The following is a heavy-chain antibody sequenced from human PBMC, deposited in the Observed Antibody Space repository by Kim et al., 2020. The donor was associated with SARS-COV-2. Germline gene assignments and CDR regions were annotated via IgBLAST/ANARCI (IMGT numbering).Heavy chain of an antibody. CDR3: ARDPLRYFDWLVPGMDL. CDR1: GGSFSGYY. Sequence: SETLSLTCAVYGGSFSGYYWSWIRQPPGKGLEWIGEINHSGSTNYNPSLKSRVTISVDTSKNQFSLKLSSVTAADTAVYYCARDPLRYFDWLVPGMDLWGQGTTVTVSS. J-gene: IGHJ6*02. D-gene: IGHD3-9*01. CDR2: INHSGST. V-gene: IGHV4-34*01.